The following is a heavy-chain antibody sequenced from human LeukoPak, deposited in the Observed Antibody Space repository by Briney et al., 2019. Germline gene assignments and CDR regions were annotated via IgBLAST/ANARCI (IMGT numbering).Heavy chain of an antibody. D-gene: IGHD6-6*01. CDR3: ARVRIAARRNWFDP. J-gene: IGHJ5*02. Sequence: PSQTLSLTCAISGDSVSSNSAAWNWIRQSPSRGLEWLGRTYYRSRWYNNYAVSVKSRVTINPDTSKNQFSLQLNSATPEDTAVYYCARVRIAARRNWFDPWGQGTLVTVSS. CDR1: GDSVSSNSAA. CDR2: TYYRSRWYN. V-gene: IGHV6-1*01.